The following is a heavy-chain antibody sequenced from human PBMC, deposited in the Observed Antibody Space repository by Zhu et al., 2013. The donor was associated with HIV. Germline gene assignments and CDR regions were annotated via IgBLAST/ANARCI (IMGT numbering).Heavy chain of an antibody. CDR3: ARSRVTTFFDY. D-gene: IGHD4-4*01. CDR2: INPTGGTT. J-gene: IGHJ4*02. V-gene: IGHV1-46*01. Sequence: QVQLVQSGAEVKKPGASVKVSCKASGYTFTSYYFHWVRQAPGQGLEWMGIINPTGGTTNYAQKFQGRVTMTRDTSTSTVYMDLNNLKSEDTAVYYCARSRVTTFFDYWGQGTLVTVSS. CDR1: GYTFTSYY.